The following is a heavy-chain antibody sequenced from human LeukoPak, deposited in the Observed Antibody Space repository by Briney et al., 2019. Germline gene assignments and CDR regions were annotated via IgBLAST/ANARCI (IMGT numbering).Heavy chain of an antibody. CDR3: ARNASSGFFND. D-gene: IGHD6-25*01. CDR2: IHHSGNRFETGST. J-gene: IGHJ4*02. CDR1: GHSIINTYY. Sequence: SETLSLTCTVSGHSIINTYYWGWIRPSPGKGLEWIGSIHHSGNRFETGSTHYNPSLRSRVTVSADTSKNQFSLTLRSVTAAVTAVYFCARNASSGFFNDWGQGTLVTVSS. V-gene: IGHV4-28*01.